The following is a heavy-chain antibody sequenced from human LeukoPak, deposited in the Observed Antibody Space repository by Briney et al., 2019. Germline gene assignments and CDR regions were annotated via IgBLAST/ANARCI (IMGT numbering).Heavy chain of an antibody. J-gene: IGHJ4*02. CDR3: ARDSPLLGNY. CDR2: ISSSSTM. V-gene: IGHV3-48*01. Sequence: GGSLRLSCTASDFIFSNYNMNWVRQAPGKGLEWVSYISSSSTMYYADSVKGRFTISRDNGKDSLYLQLNSLRAEDTAVYYCARDSPLLGNYWGQGTLVTVSS. CDR1: DFIFSNYN. D-gene: IGHD2-15*01.